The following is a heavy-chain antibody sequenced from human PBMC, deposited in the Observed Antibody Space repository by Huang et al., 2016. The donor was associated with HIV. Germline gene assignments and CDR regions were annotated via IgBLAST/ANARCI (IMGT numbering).Heavy chain of an antibody. V-gene: IGHV1-46*03. CDR3: TTSGHYGRFDH. CDR2: INPSGVRT. Sequence: QVQLVQSGAEVKKPGASVKVSCKASGSTFTRSYFHWVRQAPGKGPEWMGIINPSGVRTTYAQKFPGRFTITRDTSTTRVYLELTSLRSQDTAVYYCTTSGHYGRFDHWGQGTLVTVSS. J-gene: IGHJ4*02. D-gene: IGHD4-17*01. CDR1: GSTFTRSY.